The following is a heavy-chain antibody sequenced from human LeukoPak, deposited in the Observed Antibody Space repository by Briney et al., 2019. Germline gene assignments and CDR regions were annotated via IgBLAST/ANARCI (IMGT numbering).Heavy chain of an antibody. CDR3: ARGPRVVAWATAMVNPFDY. CDR2: INHSGST. D-gene: IGHD5-18*01. V-gene: IGHV4-34*01. Sequence: KPSETPSLTCAVYGGAFSGYYWSWIRQPPGKGLGWVGEINHSGSTNYNPSLKSRVTISVDTSKNQFSLKLSSVTAADTAVYYCARGPRVVAWATAMVNPFDYWGQGTLVTVSS. J-gene: IGHJ4*02. CDR1: GGAFSGYY.